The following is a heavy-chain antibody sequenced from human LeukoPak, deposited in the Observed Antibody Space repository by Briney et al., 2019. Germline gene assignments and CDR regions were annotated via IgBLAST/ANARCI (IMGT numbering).Heavy chain of an antibody. D-gene: IGHD3-9*01. V-gene: IGHV3-48*04. Sequence: GGSLRLSCAASGFTFSSYSMNWVRQAPGKGLEWVSYISSSSSTIYYADSVKGRFTISRDNAKNSLYLQMNSLRAEDTAVYYCAREHRYLYYDTLSCLDYWGQGTLVTVSS. J-gene: IGHJ4*02. CDR1: GFTFSSYS. CDR2: ISSSSSTI. CDR3: AREHRYLYYDTLSCLDY.